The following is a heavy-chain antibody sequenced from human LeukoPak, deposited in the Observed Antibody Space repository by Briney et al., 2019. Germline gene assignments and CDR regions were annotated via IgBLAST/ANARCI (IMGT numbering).Heavy chain of an antibody. CDR3: AKDLFTMVRGVISPWAFDI. CDR1: GGSISSYY. CDR2: IYTSGST. D-gene: IGHD3-10*01. J-gene: IGHJ3*02. V-gene: IGHV4-4*07. Sequence: SETLSLTCTVSGGSISSYYWSWIRQPAGKGLEWIGRIYTSGSTNSNPSLKSRVTMSVGTSKNQFSLKLSSVTAADTAVYYCAKDLFTMVRGVISPWAFDIWGQGTMVTVSS.